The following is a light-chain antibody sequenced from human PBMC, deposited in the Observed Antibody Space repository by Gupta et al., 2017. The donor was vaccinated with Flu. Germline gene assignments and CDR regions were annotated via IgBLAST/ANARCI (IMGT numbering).Light chain of an antibody. CDR2: STS. J-gene: IGKJ2*01. CDR1: QYISTY. CDR3: QQSFTIPRT. Sequence: DIQLTQSPSSLSASVGDRVTITCRASQYISTYLNWYHQKPGSAPSLLLYSTSHLHRGAPSRFSGSGSGTNFSLTISGLQVEDFATYYCQQSFTIPRTFGQGTQVEIK. V-gene: IGKV1-39*01.